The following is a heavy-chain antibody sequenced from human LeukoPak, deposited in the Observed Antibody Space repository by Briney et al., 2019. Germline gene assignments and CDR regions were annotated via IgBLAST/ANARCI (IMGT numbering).Heavy chain of an antibody. D-gene: IGHD5-24*01. CDR3: ARGRDGYNAY. CDR1: GGSFSGYY. CDR2: INHSGST. Sequence: PSETLSLTCAVYGGSFSGYYWSWIRQPPGKGLEWIGEINHSGSTNYNPSLKSRVTISVDTSKNQFSLKLSSVTAADTAVYYCARGRDGYNAYWGQGTLVTVSS. V-gene: IGHV4-34*01. J-gene: IGHJ4*02.